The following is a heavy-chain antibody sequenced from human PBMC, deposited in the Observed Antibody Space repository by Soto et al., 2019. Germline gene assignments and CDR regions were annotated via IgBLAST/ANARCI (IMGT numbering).Heavy chain of an antibody. CDR3: ARDSDFDY. CDR1: GFIFSRYD. CDR2: ITTAGDT. J-gene: IGHJ4*02. Sequence: DVQLVESGGGLVQPGGSLRLSCAASGFIFSRYDMHWVRQATGKGLEWVSSITTAGDTYYPGSVKGRFTISGENAKNSLYLQMNSLRAGDTAVYYCARDSDFDYWGQGTLVTVSS. V-gene: IGHV3-13*01.